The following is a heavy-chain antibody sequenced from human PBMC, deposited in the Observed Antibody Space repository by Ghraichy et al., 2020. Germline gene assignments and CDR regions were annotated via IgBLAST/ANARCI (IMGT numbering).Heavy chain of an antibody. CDR1: GGSISSYY. V-gene: IGHV4-59*01. D-gene: IGHD2/OR15-2a*01. CDR3: ARLPLSEVVPLPGYYYGMDV. Sequence: SETLSLTCTVSGGSISSYYWSWIRQPPGKGLEWIGYIYYSGSTNYNPSLKSRVTISVDTSKNQFSLKLSSVTAADTAVYYCARLPLSEVVPLPGYYYGMDVWGQGTTVTVSS. J-gene: IGHJ6*02. CDR2: IYYSGST.